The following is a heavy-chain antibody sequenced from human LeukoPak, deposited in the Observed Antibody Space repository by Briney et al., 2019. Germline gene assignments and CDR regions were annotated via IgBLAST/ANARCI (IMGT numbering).Heavy chain of an antibody. CDR2: IKYDGSDK. V-gene: IGHV3-7*01. D-gene: IGHD6-19*01. CDR3: VGPYSGVPPFDF. J-gene: IGHJ4*02. CDR1: GFTFSKYW. Sequence: PGGSLRLTCAASGFTFSKYWMTRVRQAPGKGLEWVANIKYDGSDKSHVDSVKGRFTVYRDNAKNSLYLQMNNLRVEDTAVYYCVGPYSGVPPFDFWGQGTLVTVSS.